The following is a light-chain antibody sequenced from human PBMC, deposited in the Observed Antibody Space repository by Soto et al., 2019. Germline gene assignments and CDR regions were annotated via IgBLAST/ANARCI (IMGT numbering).Light chain of an antibody. CDR3: QQTYSALWT. J-gene: IGKJ1*01. CDR1: KTITTY. Sequence: DIQMTQSPSSLSASVGGRVTITCRASKTITTYLNWYQQKPGKAPKLLIYAASSLHSGVPSRFSGSGSGTDFTLTISSLQPEDFAAYYCQQTYSALWTFGQGTKLEMK. CDR2: AAS. V-gene: IGKV1-39*01.